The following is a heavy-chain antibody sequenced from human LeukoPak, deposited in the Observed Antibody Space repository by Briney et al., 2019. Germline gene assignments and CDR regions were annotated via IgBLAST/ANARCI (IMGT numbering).Heavy chain of an antibody. CDR3: AKDRWHYFDY. CDR1: GLTFSSYG. V-gene: IGHV3-23*01. D-gene: IGHD5-24*01. Sequence: GGSLRLSCAASGLTFSSYGMSWVRQAPGKGLEWVSAISGSGGSTYYADSVKGRFTISRDNSKNTLYLQMNSLRAEDTTVYYCAKDRWHYFDYWGQGTLVTVSS. J-gene: IGHJ4*02. CDR2: ISGSGGST.